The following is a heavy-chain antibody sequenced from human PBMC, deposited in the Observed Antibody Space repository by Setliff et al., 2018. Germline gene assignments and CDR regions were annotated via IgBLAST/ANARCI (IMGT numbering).Heavy chain of an antibody. D-gene: IGHD3-22*01. CDR1: GGTFRSYG. Sequence: SVKVSCKASGGTFRSYGISWVRQAPGQGLEWMGGTIPMFGSTSYAQKFQGRVTIITDESTSTAYMQLSSLGSEDTAVYYCVREGVDSRSSTDYRYYMDVWGKGTTVTVSS. CDR3: VREGVDSRSSTDYRYYMDV. CDR2: TIPMFGST. J-gene: IGHJ6*03. V-gene: IGHV1-69*05.